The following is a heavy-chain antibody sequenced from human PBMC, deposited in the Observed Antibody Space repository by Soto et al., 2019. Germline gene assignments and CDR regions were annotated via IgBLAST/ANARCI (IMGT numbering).Heavy chain of an antibody. CDR2: MNPNSGNT. D-gene: IGHD1-26*01. CDR3: AREAHSGRSDY. Sequence: QVQLVQSGAEVKKPGASVKVSCKASGYTFTSYDINWVRQATGQGLEWMGWMNPNSGNTGYAQKSQGRVTMTENTFMSTAYMELSSVRSEDTAVSYCAREAHSGRSDYWGQGALVTVSS. CDR1: GYTFTSYD. V-gene: IGHV1-8*01. J-gene: IGHJ4*02.